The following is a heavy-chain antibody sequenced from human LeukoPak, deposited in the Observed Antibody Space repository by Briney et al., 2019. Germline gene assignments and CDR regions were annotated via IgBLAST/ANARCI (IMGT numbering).Heavy chain of an antibody. CDR3: VKFRGIQHYNYHMDV. CDR2: LTGSGGNT. J-gene: IGHJ6*03. V-gene: IGHV3-23*01. CDR1: GFTFSSYA. Sequence: GGSLRLSCVASGFTFSSYAMSWVRQAPGKGLEWVSGLTGSGGNTYYADSVKGRFTISRDNSKNTLSLQMNSLRAEDAAVYYCVKFRGIQHYNYHMDVWGKGTAVTVSS. D-gene: IGHD3-10*01.